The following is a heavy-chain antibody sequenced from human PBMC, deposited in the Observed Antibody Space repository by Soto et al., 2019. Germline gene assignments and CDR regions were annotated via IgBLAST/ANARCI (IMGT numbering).Heavy chain of an antibody. D-gene: IGHD3-22*01. CDR2: IYYSGST. J-gene: IGHJ3*02. V-gene: IGHV4-31*03. Sequence: PSETLSLTCTVSGGSISRGGYYWSWIRQHPGKGLEWIGYIYYSGSTYYNPSLKSRVTISVDTSKNQFSLKLSSVTAADTAVYYCARENGLETYYYDSSAPGIWGQGTMVTVSS. CDR1: GGSISRGGYY. CDR3: ARENGLETYYYDSSAPGI.